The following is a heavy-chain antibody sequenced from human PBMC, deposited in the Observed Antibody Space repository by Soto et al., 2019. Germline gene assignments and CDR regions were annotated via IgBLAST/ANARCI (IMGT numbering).Heavy chain of an antibody. CDR3: ARDNGFGESDV. D-gene: IGHD3-10*01. CDR1: GYSFTSYG. V-gene: IGHV1-18*01. Sequence: QVQLVQSGAEVKKPGASVKVSCKASGYSFTSYGISWVRQAPGQGLEWMGWISAYNGNTNYAQKLQGRGTMTTDTPTSTADMELRSLRSDDTAVYYCARDNGFGESDVWGQGTTVTVSS. CDR2: ISAYNGNT. J-gene: IGHJ6*02.